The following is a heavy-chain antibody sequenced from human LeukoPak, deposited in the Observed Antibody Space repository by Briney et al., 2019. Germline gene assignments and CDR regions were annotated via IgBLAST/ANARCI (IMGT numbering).Heavy chain of an antibody. V-gene: IGHV1-2*02. CDR1: GYTFTGYY. CDR2: INPNSGGT. CDR3: ARGPRYFDLWALHLFDY. Sequence: SVKVSCKASGYTFTGYYMHWVRQAPGQGLEWMGWINPNSGGTNYAQKFQGRVTMTRDTSISTAYIELSRLRSDDTAVYYCARGPRYFDLWALHLFDYWGQGTLVTVSS. J-gene: IGHJ4*02. D-gene: IGHD3-9*01.